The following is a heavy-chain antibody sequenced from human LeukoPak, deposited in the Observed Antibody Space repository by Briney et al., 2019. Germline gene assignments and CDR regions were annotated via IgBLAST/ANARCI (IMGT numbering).Heavy chain of an antibody. D-gene: IGHD4-17*01. CDR2: INSDTGGT. CDR3: ARDTITVTTPYFDY. Sequence: ASVEVSCKASGYTSTGYYRHWVRQAPGQGLEWMGWINSDTGGTIYAQNFQGRVTMTRDTSTTTAYMELSSLKSDDTAFYYCARDTITVTTPYFDYWGQGTLVTVPS. CDR1: GYTSTGYY. V-gene: IGHV1-2*02. J-gene: IGHJ4*02.